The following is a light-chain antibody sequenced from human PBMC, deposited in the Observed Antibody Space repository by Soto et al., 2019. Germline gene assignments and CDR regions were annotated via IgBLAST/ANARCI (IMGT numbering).Light chain of an antibody. V-gene: IGKV1-33*01. Sequence: DIQMTQSPSSLSASVGDRVTITCQASQGITNSLNWYQVKLGSAPKLLIYDASNLETGVPSRFTGSGSRTDFTFTISSLQPEDVGTYYCQQYGNLPFTFGPGTKVAIK. CDR1: QGITNS. CDR3: QQYGNLPFT. J-gene: IGKJ3*01. CDR2: DAS.